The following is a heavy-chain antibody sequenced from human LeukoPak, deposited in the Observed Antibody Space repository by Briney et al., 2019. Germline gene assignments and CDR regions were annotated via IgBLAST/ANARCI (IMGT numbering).Heavy chain of an antibody. Sequence: GGSLRLSCAASGFAFSTIWMSWVRQAPGKGLEWVANINQDGSEEYYVESVKGRFTISRDNGKNSLYLQMSSLRAEDTAVYYCARVAAAGTCDYWGQGTLVTVSS. J-gene: IGHJ4*02. CDR1: GFAFSTIW. CDR2: INQDGSEE. V-gene: IGHV3-7*04. D-gene: IGHD6-13*01. CDR3: ARVAAAGTCDY.